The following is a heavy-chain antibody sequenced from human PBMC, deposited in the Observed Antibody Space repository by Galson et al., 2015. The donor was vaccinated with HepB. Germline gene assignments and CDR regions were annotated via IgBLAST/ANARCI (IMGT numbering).Heavy chain of an antibody. V-gene: IGHV3-7*03. D-gene: IGHD3-22*01. CDR3: ARRDGYNYDSSGYFYFDF. Sequence: SLRLSCAASGFTFRNYKMNWVRQAPGKGLEWVAKIQEDDTEKSYADSVKGRFSISRDNSNNLLYLQMNSLRAEDTAVYYCARRDGYNYDSSGYFYFDFWGQGPLVTVSS. J-gene: IGHJ4*02. CDR1: GFTFRNYK. CDR2: IQEDDTEK.